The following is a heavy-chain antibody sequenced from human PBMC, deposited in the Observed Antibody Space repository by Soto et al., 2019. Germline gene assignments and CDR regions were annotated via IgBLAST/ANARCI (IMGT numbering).Heavy chain of an antibody. CDR1: GGTFSSYA. J-gene: IGHJ6*02. Sequence: SVKVSCKASGGTFSSYAISWVRQDPGQGLEWMGGIIPIFGTANYAQKFQGRVTITADESTSTAYMELSSLRSEDTAVYYCAAYSGGPFYYYYGMDVWGQGTTVTVSS. V-gene: IGHV1-69*13. CDR3: AAYSGGPFYYYYGMDV. CDR2: IIPIFGTA. D-gene: IGHD3-10*01.